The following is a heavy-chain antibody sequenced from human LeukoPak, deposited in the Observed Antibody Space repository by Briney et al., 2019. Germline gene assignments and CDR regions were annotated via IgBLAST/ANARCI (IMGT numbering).Heavy chain of an antibody. J-gene: IGHJ4*02. V-gene: IGHV1-46*01. CDR2: ISPGGGST. CDR3: ARDLAY. Sequence: ASVKVSCKASGYTXTSYFIHGVRQAPGQGLEWMGIISPGGGSTTYAQKFQDRVTMTRDTSTSMVYMELSSLRSEDTALYYCARDLAYWGQGTLVTVSS. CDR1: GYTXTSYF.